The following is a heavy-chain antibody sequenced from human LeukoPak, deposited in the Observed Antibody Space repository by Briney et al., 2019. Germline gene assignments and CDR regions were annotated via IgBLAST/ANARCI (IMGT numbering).Heavy chain of an antibody. Sequence: GGSLRLSCAASGFTFSSYWMHWVRQAPGKGLVWVSHINSDGSTTTYADSVKGRFTISRDNSKNTLYLQMNSLRAEDTAVYYCAKGSHITGKTREAFDIWGQGTMVTVSS. J-gene: IGHJ3*02. V-gene: IGHV3-74*01. D-gene: IGHD1/OR15-1a*01. CDR1: GFTFSSYW. CDR3: AKGSHITGKTREAFDI. CDR2: INSDGSTT.